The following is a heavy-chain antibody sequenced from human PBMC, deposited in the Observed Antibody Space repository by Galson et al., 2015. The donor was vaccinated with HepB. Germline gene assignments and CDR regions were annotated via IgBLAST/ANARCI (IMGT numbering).Heavy chain of an antibody. V-gene: IGHV3-21*01. CDR1: GFTFSSYY. Sequence: SLRLSCASSGFTFSSYYLNWVRQAPGKGPEWLPSITSSSYSNKYYADSVRGRFTISRDDAKSSLFLHLNSLMAKDTAVYYYATGNFCTGDSCYSFGCSGQGTRVTASS. D-gene: IGHD2-15*01. CDR3: ATGNFCTGDSCYSFGC. CDR2: ITSSSYSNK. J-gene: IGHJ4*02.